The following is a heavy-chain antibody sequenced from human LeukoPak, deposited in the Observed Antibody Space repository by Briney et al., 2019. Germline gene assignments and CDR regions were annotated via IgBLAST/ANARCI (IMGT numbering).Heavy chain of an antibody. CDR3: ARIYGSGSYYVR. CDR2: IYYSGST. D-gene: IGHD3-10*01. Sequence: SETLSLTCTVSGGSISSYYWSWIRQPPGKGLEWIGYIYYSGSTNYNPSLKSRVTISVDTSKNQFSLKLSSVTAADTAVYYCARIYGSGSYYVRWGQGTLVTVSS. CDR1: GGSISSYY. V-gene: IGHV4-59*01. J-gene: IGHJ4*02.